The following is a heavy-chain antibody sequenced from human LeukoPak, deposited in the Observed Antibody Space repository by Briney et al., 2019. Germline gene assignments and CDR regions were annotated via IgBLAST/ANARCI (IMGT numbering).Heavy chain of an antibody. Sequence: ASVKVSCKVSGYTLTELSMHWVRQAPGKGLEWMGGFDPEDGETIYAQKFQGRVTMTEDTSTDTAYMELSSLRSEDTAVYYCATTLRIVVVTAIPALDYWGQGTLVTVSS. CDR2: FDPEDGET. J-gene: IGHJ4*02. CDR3: ATTLRIVVVTAIPALDY. V-gene: IGHV1-24*01. D-gene: IGHD2-21*02. CDR1: GYTLTELS.